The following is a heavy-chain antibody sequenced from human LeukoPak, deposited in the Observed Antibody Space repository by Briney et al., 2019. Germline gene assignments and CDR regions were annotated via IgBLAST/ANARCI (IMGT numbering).Heavy chain of an antibody. V-gene: IGHV4-59*01. D-gene: IGHD3-10*01. CDR2: IYYDGST. J-gene: IGHJ4*02. Sequence: SETLSLTCTVSGVSINDFYWTWIRQSPGNGLEWIGYIYYDGSTDYNPSLKSRVTMSIDTSRSQFSLRLNSVTAADTAVYYCTKVGLSGLFDYWGQGALVTVSS. CDR1: GVSINDFY. CDR3: TKVGLSGLFDY.